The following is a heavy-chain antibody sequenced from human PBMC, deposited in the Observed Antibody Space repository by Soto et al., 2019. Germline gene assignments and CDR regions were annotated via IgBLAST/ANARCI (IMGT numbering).Heavy chain of an antibody. CDR1: GFSLSNARMG. Sequence: QVTLKESGPVLVKPTETLTLTCTVSGFSLSNARMGVSWIRQPPGKALEWLAHIFSNDEKSYSTSLKSRLTNSKDPSKSQVVLTMTNMDPVDTATYYCARREYYYDSSGYYYFDYWGQGTLVTVSS. V-gene: IGHV2-26*01. CDR2: IFSNDEK. D-gene: IGHD3-22*01. J-gene: IGHJ4*02. CDR3: ARREYYYDSSGYYYFDY.